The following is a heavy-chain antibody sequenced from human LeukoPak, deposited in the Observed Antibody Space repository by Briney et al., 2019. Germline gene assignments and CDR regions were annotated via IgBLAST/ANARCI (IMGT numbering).Heavy chain of an antibody. CDR1: GYSISSGYY. V-gene: IGHV4-38-2*02. CDR3: AREYQLPHDAFDI. Sequence: PSETLSLTCTVSGYSISSGYYWGWIRQPPGKGLEWIGSIYHSGSTYYNPSLKSRVTISVDTSKNQFSLELSSVTAADTAVYYCAREYQLPHDAFDIWGQGTMVTVSS. J-gene: IGHJ3*02. D-gene: IGHD2-2*01. CDR2: IYHSGST.